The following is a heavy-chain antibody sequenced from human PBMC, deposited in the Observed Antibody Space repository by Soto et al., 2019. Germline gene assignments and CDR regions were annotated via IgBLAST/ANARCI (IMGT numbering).Heavy chain of an antibody. J-gene: IGHJ4*02. CDR2: ISYDGSNK. CDR3: AKDEEHDY. V-gene: IGHV3-30*18. CDR1: GFTFSSYG. Sequence: QVQLVESGGGVVQPGRSLRLSCAASGFTFSSYGMHWVRQAPGKGLEWVAVISYDGSNKYYADSVKGRFTISRDNSKNTLYLQMNSLRAEDTAVYYCAKDEEHDYWGQGTLVTVS. D-gene: IGHD1-26*01.